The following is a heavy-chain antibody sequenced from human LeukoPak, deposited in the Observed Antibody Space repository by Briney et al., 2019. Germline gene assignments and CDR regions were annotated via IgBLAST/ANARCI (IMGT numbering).Heavy chain of an antibody. CDR1: GFTFSSYS. V-gene: IGHV3-21*01. CDR3: ARSPTYSYGYYFDY. J-gene: IGHJ4*02. D-gene: IGHD5-18*01. CDR2: ISSSSNYI. Sequence: GGSLRLSCAASGFTFSSYSMNWVRQAPGKGLEWVLSISSSSNYIYYADSVKGRFTISRDNAKNSLYLQMNSLRAEDTAVYYCARSPTYSYGYYFDYWGQGTLVTVSS.